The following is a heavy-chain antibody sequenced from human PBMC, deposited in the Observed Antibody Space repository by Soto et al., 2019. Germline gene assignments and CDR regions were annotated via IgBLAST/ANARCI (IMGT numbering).Heavy chain of an antibody. CDR1: GCSISSYY. CDR2: IYYSGST. D-gene: IGHD4-17*01. CDR3: ARYGDYARGYYYGMDV. V-gene: IGHV4-59*01. J-gene: IGHJ6*02. Sequence: PAETLSLPCTVPGCSISSYYWSWIRPPPWKGLEWIGYIYYSGSTNYNPSLKSRVTISVDTSKNQFSLKLSSVTAADTAVYYCARYGDYARGYYYGMDVWGQGTTVTVSS.